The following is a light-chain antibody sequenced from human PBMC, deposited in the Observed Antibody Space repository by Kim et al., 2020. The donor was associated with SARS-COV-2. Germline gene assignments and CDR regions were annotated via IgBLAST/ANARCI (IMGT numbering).Light chain of an antibody. J-gene: IGLJ2*01. V-gene: IGLV2-14*03. CDR2: DVT. Sequence: QSVLTQPASVSGSPGQSVTISCSGTSSDVGAYNYVSWYQQHPDRATILMYYDVTYRPSGVSNRFSGSNSGNTASLTIAGLQAEDEADYYCTSYTGSNTLIFGGGTKLTVL. CDR1: SSDVGAYNY. CDR3: TSYTGSNTLI.